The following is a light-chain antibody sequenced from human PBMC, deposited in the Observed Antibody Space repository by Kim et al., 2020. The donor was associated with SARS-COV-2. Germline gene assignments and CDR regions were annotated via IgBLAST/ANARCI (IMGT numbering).Light chain of an antibody. CDR3: QQYGSSPET. V-gene: IGKV3-20*01. J-gene: IGKJ1*01. Sequence: SPGERATLSCRASQSITSSYLAWYQQKPGQAPRLLIFGASSRATGIPDRFSGRGSGTDFTLTISRLEPEDFAVYFCQQYGSSPETFGQGTKVDIK. CDR2: GAS. CDR1: QSITSSY.